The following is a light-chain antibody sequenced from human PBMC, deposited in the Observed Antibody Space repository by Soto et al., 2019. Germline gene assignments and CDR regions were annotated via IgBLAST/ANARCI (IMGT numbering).Light chain of an antibody. CDR3: AAWDDSLGGWV. J-gene: IGLJ3*02. V-gene: IGLV1-47*01. CDR2: RNN. Sequence: QSVLTQPPSASGTPGQRVTISCSGSSSNIGSNYIYWYQQLPETAPKLLIYRNNQRPSGVPDRFSGSKSGTSASLAISGLRSEDEADYYCAAWDDSLGGWVFGGGTQLTVL. CDR1: SSNIGSNY.